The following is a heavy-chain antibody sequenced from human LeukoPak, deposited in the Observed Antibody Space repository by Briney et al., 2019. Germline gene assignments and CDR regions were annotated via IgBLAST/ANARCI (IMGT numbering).Heavy chain of an antibody. CDR3: ARIEWERLGRAFDI. CDR2: ICSDGST. J-gene: IGHJ3*02. D-gene: IGHD1-26*01. V-gene: IGHV3-53*01. CDR1: GFIVSGDF. Sequence: GGSLRLSCAASGFIVSGDFMSWVRQAPGKGLEWVSVICSDGSTYYADSVKGRFTISRDNSKNTLDLQMTGLRAEDTAVYYCARIEWERLGRAFDIWGQGTMVTVSS.